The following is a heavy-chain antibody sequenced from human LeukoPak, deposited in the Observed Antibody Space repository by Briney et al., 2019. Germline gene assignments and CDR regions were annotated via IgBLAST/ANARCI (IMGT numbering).Heavy chain of an antibody. CDR3: ARAMVVTAISYGMDV. Sequence: PSETLSLTCTVSGGSISYYYWSWIRQPPGKGLEWIGHIYHSGSTNYNPSFKSRVTISVDTSKNHFSLYLSSVTAADTAVYYCARAMVVTAISYGMDVWGQGTTVTVSS. D-gene: IGHD2-21*02. J-gene: IGHJ6*02. CDR2: IYHSGST. V-gene: IGHV4-4*09. CDR1: GGSISYYY.